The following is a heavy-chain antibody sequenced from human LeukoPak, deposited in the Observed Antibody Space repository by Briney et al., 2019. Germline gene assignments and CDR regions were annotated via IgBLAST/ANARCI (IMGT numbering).Heavy chain of an antibody. CDR2: ISGSGGST. CDR1: GFTFSSYA. V-gene: IGHV3-23*01. D-gene: IGHD6-19*01. CDR3: AKDRGSGWLGGDYFDY. J-gene: IGHJ4*02. Sequence: GGSLRLSCAASGFTFSSYAMSWVRQAPGKGLEWVSAISGSGGSTYYADSVKGRFTISRDNSKNTLYLQMNSLRAEDTAVYYCAKDRGSGWLGGDYFDYWGQGTLVTVSS.